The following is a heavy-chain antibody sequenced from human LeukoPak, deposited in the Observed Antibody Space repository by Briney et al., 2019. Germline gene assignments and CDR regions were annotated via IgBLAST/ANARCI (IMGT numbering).Heavy chain of an antibody. D-gene: IGHD6-6*01. CDR2: IIPIFGTA. CDR1: GGTFSSYA. Sequence: GASVKVSCKASGGTFSSYAISWVRQAPGQGLEWMGGIIPIFGTANYAQKFQGRVTITADESTSTAYMELSSLRSKDTAVYYCARETQYSSSSRWFDPWGQGTLVTVSS. J-gene: IGHJ5*02. V-gene: IGHV1-69*13. CDR3: ARETQYSSSSRWFDP.